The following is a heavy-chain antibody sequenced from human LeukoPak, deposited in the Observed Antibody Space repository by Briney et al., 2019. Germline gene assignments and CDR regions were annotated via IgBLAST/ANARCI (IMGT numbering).Heavy chain of an antibody. Sequence: GGSLRLSCAASGFTFSSYAMHWVRQAPGKGLEYVSAISSNGGSTYYANSVKGRFTISRDNSKNTLYLQMGSLRAEDMAVYYCASALGTGYFDYWGQGTLVTVSS. CDR1: GFTFSSYA. CDR3: ASALGTGYFDY. J-gene: IGHJ4*02. D-gene: IGHD7-27*01. V-gene: IGHV3-64*01. CDR2: ISSNGGST.